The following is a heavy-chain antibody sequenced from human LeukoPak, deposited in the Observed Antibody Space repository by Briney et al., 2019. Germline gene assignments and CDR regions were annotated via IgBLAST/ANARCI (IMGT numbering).Heavy chain of an antibody. V-gene: IGHV4-31*03. CDR2: IYYNGRSGNT. J-gene: IGHJ4*02. CDR1: ADSISRRGYY. Sequence: PSETLSLTCSVSADSISRRGYYWSWIRQRPGMGLEWMGYIYYNGRSGNTYYNLALKSRVTMSIDTGEKHFSLRLTSVTAADTAVYYCANSLPTVSTRNYFDYWGQGTLVIVSS. CDR3: ANSLPTVSTRNYFDY. D-gene: IGHD5/OR15-5a*01.